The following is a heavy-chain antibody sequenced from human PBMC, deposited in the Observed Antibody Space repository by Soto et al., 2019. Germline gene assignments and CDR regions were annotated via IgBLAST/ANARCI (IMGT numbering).Heavy chain of an antibody. CDR3: ARALKSSSSHYYYYYGMDV. CDR2: IIPIFGTA. J-gene: IGHJ6*02. V-gene: IGHV1-69*13. D-gene: IGHD6-6*01. Sequence: GASVKVSCKASGGTFSSYAISWVRQAPGQGLEWMGGIIPIFGTANYAQKFQGRVTITADESTSTAYMELSSLRSEDTAVYYCARALKSSSSHYYYYYGMDVWGQGTTVTVS. CDR1: GGTFSSYA.